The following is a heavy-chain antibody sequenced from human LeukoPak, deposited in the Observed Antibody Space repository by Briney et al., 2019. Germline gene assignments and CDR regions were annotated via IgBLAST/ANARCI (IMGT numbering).Heavy chain of an antibody. Sequence: QAGGSLRLSCAASGFTVSSNYMSWVRQAPGKGLEWVSVIYSGGSTYYADSVKGRFTISRDNSKNTLYLQMNSLRAEDTAVYYCARRDYDYVRDWGQGTLVTVSS. CDR2: IYSGGST. J-gene: IGHJ4*02. CDR3: ARRDYDYVRD. V-gene: IGHV3-66*01. D-gene: IGHD3-16*01. CDR1: GFTVSSNY.